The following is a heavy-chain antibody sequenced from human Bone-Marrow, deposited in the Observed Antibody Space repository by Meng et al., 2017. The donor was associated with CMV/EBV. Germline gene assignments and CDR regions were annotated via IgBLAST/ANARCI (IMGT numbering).Heavy chain of an antibody. J-gene: IGHJ6*02. D-gene: IGHD2-2*02. Sequence: SETLSLTCTVSGGPVSSGSYYWSWIRQPPGKGLEWIGYIYYSGSTNYNPSLKSRVTISVDTSKNQFSLKLSSVTAADTAVYYCARVGYCSSTSCYTPYYYYYGVDVWGQGTTVTVSS. CDR2: IYYSGST. V-gene: IGHV4-61*01. CDR1: GGPVSSGSYY. CDR3: ARVGYCSSTSCYTPYYYYYGVDV.